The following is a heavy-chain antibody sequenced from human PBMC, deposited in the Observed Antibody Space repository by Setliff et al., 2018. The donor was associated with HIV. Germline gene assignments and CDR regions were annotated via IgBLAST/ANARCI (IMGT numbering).Heavy chain of an antibody. CDR3: ARGGMEYYDSSGYYY. Sequence: GASVKVSCKASGGSFSSYAFSWVRQAPGQGLEWMGGTIPRVNIANYAPKFQGRVTITADKSTNTAYMDLSSLRSEDTAVYYCARGGMEYYDSSGYYYWGQGTLVTVSS. V-gene: IGHV1-69*10. CDR2: TIPRVNIA. J-gene: IGHJ4*02. D-gene: IGHD3-22*01. CDR1: GGSFSSYA.